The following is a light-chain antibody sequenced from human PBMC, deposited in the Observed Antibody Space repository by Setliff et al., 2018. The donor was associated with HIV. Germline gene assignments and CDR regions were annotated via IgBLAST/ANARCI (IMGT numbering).Light chain of an antibody. CDR1: TSDVGGYNF. J-gene: IGLJ1*01. CDR2: DVI. CDR3: QSYDSSLSAPFV. Sequence: QSALTQPRSVSGSPGQSVTISCTGTTSDVGGYNFVSWYQHHPGKAPKLMIYDVIKRPSGVPDRFSGSKSGNTASLTISGLQAEDEAEYFCQSYDSSLSAPFVVGTGTKV. V-gene: IGLV2-11*01.